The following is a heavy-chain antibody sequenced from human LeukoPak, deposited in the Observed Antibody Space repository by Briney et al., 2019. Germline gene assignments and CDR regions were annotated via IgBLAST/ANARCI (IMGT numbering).Heavy chain of an antibody. Sequence: KPGRSLRLSCVASGLSFSGNYMSWIRQAPGRGLEWVSYISDSGAFAAYGDSVKGRFTISKDNAKNSLYLQMNSLRGDDTAVYYCVRATGRGPGGHFDYWGQGTLVTVSS. V-gene: IGHV3-11*05. CDR3: VRATGRGPGGHFDY. CDR1: GLSFSGNY. CDR2: ISDSGAFA. J-gene: IGHJ4*02. D-gene: IGHD3-10*01.